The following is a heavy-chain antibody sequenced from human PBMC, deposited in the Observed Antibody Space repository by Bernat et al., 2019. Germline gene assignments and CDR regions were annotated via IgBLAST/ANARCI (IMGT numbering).Heavy chain of an antibody. J-gene: IGHJ2*01. CDR2: ISAYNGNT. CDR3: ARPSSGWDYSVGYFDL. D-gene: IGHD6-19*01. V-gene: IGHV1-18*01. CDR1: GYTFTSYG. Sequence: QVQLVQSGAEVKKPGASVKVSCKASGYTFTSYGISWVQQAPGQGLEWMGWISAYNGNTNYAQKLQGRVTRTTDTSTSTAYMELRSLRSDDTAVYYCARPSSGWDYSVGYFDLWGRGTLVTVSS.